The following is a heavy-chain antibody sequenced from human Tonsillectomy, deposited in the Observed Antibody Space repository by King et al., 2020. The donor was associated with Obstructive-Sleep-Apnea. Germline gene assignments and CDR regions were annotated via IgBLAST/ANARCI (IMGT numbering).Heavy chain of an antibody. CDR1: GGSFRSYY. J-gene: IGHJ5*02. D-gene: IGHD6-6*01. Sequence: PLQESGPGLVKPSETLSLTCTVSGGSFRSYYWSWIRPSPGKGLEWIGYIHYSGNSNYNPSLKSRVTISVDTSKNQFSLRLSSVTPADTAVYYCARNLGVAARPDNWFDPWGQGTLVSVSS. CDR3: ARNLGVAARPDNWFDP. V-gene: IGHV4-59*01. CDR2: IHYSGNS.